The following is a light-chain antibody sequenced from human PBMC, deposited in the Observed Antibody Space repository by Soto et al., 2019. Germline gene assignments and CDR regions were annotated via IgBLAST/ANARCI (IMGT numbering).Light chain of an antibody. J-gene: IGKJ1*01. V-gene: IGKV3-11*01. Sequence: EIVLTQSPATLSLSPGERATLSCRASQSVSTFLAWYQHKPAQAPRLLIYDASNRATGIPDRFRGSGSGTDFTLTISSLEPEDFALYYCQQGTDWPPGTFGQGTKVEIK. CDR1: QSVSTF. CDR2: DAS. CDR3: QQGTDWPPGT.